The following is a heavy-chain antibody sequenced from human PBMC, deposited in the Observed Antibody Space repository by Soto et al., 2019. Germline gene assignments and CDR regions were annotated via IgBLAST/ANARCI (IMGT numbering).Heavy chain of an antibody. D-gene: IGHD1-26*01. CDR1: GFSLRDYG. V-gene: IGHV3-30*17. CDR2: VSDDGSEQ. J-gene: IGHJ4*02. Sequence: QVQLVESGGGVVQPGRSLRLSCAASGFSLRDYGMHWVRQAPGKGLEYVAAVSDDGSEQYYADSVRGRFTISRDNSKNTVYLQLDSLPTGDTAVYYCARDPTGGYSHYDYWGQGALVTVSS. CDR3: ARDPTGGYSHYDY.